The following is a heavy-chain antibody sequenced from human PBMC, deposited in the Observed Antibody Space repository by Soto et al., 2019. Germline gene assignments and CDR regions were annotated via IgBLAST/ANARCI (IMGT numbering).Heavy chain of an antibody. J-gene: IGHJ4*02. Sequence: QVQLVESGGAVVRPGRSLRPSFAAPELTLSSYGMHGVRQAPGKGLEWVAVIWFDGSNKFYADSVKGRFTISRDNSKNTVSLQMNSLRDEDSAAYYCATTGPYWGQGTLVTVSS. CDR1: ELTLSSYG. CDR2: IWFDGSNK. CDR3: ATTGPY. V-gene: IGHV3-33*01.